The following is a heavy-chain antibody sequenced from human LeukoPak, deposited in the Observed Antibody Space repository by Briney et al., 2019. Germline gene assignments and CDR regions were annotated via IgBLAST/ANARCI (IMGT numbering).Heavy chain of an antibody. J-gene: IGHJ4*02. CDR3: ARLYLLTGYSPPTN. D-gene: IGHD3-9*01. CDR2: VRSGGSHT. CDR1: GFTFSNYG. V-gene: IGHV3-30*02. Sequence: PGGSLRLSCVAPGFTFSNYGMHWVRQAPGKGLDWVAFVRSGGSHTDYADSAKGRFTISRDNSKNTLYLQMNSLRAEDTAVYYCARLYLLTGYSPPTNWGQGTLVTVSS.